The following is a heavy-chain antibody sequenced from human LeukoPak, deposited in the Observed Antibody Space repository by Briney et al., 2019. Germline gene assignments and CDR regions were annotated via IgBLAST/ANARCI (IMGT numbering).Heavy chain of an antibody. J-gene: IGHJ4*02. D-gene: IGHD4-23*01. CDR3: ARGRPHGNDY. CDR1: GFTFSSYW. Sequence: GGSLRLSCAASGFTFSSYWMNWVRQAPGKGLVWVSRIASDGSSTTYADSVKGRFSISRDNAKNTLYLRMNSLRVEDTAVYYCARGRPHGNDYWGQGTLVTVSS. CDR2: IASDGSST. V-gene: IGHV3-74*01.